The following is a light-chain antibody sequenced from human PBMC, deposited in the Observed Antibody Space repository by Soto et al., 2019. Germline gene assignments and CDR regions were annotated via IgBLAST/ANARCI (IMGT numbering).Light chain of an antibody. Sequence: QTVVTQEPLFSVSPGGSVTLTCALSSGSVSTTYSPTWYVQTPGQAPRTLVYGTNVRSSGVADRFSGSILGNIAALTITGAQEDDEADYYCVLYLHSGMVFGGGTKVTVL. V-gene: IGLV8-61*01. CDR2: GTN. CDR3: VLYLHSGMV. J-gene: IGLJ3*02. CDR1: SGSVSTTYS.